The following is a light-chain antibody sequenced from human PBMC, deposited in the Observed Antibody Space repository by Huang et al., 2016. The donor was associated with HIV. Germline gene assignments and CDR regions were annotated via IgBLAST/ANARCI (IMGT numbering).Light chain of an antibody. J-gene: IGKJ2*01. Sequence: AIQMTQSPSSLSASVGDRVTITCRASQGIGNDLGWYQQRPGKAPKLLISGASTLQREGPPRFSGSGSGTDFTLTINSLQPEDFATYYCLQDYNDPHTFGQGTKVEIK. CDR3: LQDYNDPHT. CDR1: QGIGND. CDR2: GAS. V-gene: IGKV1-6*01.